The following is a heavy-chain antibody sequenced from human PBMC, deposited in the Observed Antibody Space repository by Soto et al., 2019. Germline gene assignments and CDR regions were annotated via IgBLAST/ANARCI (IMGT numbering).Heavy chain of an antibody. CDR3: AKARHSTSWYGLEADL. Sequence: HPGGSLRLSCAASGFIFSDYAMHWVRQAPGKGLEWVAVISYGGDNKYYADSVRGRFAISRDNLKNTLDLQMNSLNPEDTAVYHCAKARHSTSWYGLEADLWGQGTLVTVSS. V-gene: IGHV3-30*09. D-gene: IGHD6-13*01. CDR2: ISYGGDNK. CDR1: GFIFSDYA. J-gene: IGHJ4*02.